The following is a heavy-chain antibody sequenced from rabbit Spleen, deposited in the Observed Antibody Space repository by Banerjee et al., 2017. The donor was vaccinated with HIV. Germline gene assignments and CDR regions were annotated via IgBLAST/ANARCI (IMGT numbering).Heavy chain of an antibody. V-gene: IGHV1S40*01. D-gene: IGHD4-1*01. CDR2: IDSGSRDFA. Sequence: LVEYGGDVVQPGASLTLTCTASGFDFSAYTFMCWVRQAPGKGLEWIACIDSGSRDFAYYASWAKGRFTISKTSSTTVTLQMTSLTVADTATYFCARDLAGVIGWNFNLWGPGTLVTVS. CDR1: GFDFSAYTF. J-gene: IGHJ4*01. CDR3: ARDLAGVIGWNFNL.